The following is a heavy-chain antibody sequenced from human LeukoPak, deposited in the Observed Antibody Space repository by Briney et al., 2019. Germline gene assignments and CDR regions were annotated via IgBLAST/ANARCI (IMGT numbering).Heavy chain of an antibody. CDR2: ISAYNGNT. Sequence: ASVKVSFKSSASTFTFSGFSWERHAPGQGLEWMGWISAYNGNTNYAQKLQGRVTMTTDTSTSTAYMELRSLRSDDTAVYYCARDYGDGGDRFECWVQGALVTVSS. V-gene: IGHV1-18*01. CDR1: ASTFTFSG. CDR3: ARDYGDGGDRFEC. D-gene: IGHD3-16*01. J-gene: IGHJ4*02.